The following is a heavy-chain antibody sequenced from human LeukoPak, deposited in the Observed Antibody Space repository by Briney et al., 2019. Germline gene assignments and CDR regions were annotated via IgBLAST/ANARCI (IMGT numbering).Heavy chain of an antibody. CDR2: IYYSGST. CDR3: ARQRYCSSTSCRTNWFDP. J-gene: IGHJ5*02. V-gene: IGHV4-39*01. Sequence: SETLSLTCTVSGGSISSSSYYWGWIRQPPGKGLEWIRSIYYSGSTYYNPSLKSRVTISVDTSKNQLSLKLSSVTAADTAVYYCARQRYCSSTSCRTNWFDPWGQGTLVTVSS. D-gene: IGHD2-2*01. CDR1: GGSISSSSYY.